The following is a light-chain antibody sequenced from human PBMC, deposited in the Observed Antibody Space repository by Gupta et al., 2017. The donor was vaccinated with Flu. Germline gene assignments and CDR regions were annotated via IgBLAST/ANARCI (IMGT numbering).Light chain of an antibody. CDR2: AAS. J-gene: IGKJ1*01. CDR1: QNTATY. CDR3: QQSYISPWT. Sequence: DIQMTQSPSSLSASVGDRVTITCRASQNTATYLNWYQQRPGKAPQLLIYAASSLQSGAPSRFSGSGSGTDFTLTSNYLLPEDFATYYCQQSYISPWTFGRGTKVEF. V-gene: IGKV1-39*01.